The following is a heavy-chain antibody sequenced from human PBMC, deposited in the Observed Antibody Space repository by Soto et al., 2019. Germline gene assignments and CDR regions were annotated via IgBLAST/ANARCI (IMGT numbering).Heavy chain of an antibody. V-gene: IGHV4-39*01. CDR2: IYSSGST. CDR1: GGSISSSSYY. J-gene: IGHJ5*02. Sequence: SETLSLTCTVSGGSISSSSYYWGWIRQPPGKGLEWIGSIYSSGSTNYNPSLKSRVTISGDTSKNQFSLNLRSVTAADTAVYYFVRSGSRGPGRKTCDPWGQGTQVTVS. CDR3: VRSGSRGPGRKTCDP. D-gene: IGHD6-13*01.